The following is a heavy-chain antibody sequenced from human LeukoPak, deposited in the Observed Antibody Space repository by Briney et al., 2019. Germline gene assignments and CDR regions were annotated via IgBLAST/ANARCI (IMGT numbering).Heavy chain of an antibody. Sequence: ASVKVSCTASGDTFSSSGITWVRQAPGQGLEWMGWINTNAGNPTYAQGFTGRFVFSLDTSVSTAYLQISSLKAEDTAVYYCARDLSTGGSGLYWGQGTLVTVSS. J-gene: IGHJ4*02. CDR2: INTNAGNP. D-gene: IGHD1-1*01. V-gene: IGHV7-4-1*02. CDR3: ARDLSTGGSGLY. CDR1: GDTFSSSG.